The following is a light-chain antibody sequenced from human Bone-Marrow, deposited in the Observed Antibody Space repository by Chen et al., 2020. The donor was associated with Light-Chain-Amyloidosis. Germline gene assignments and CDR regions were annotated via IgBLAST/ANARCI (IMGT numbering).Light chain of an antibody. V-gene: IGKV1-5*03. CDR2: RAS. CDR1: QDIGDW. Sequence: DIRMNPSPSTLSASVGDRVTITCRASQDIGDWLAWFQHKPGRTPNLLIYRASNLESGVPSRFTVSGSGTDFTLTIRSLQPDDFATYFCRLYKSYTFSFGPGTKL. CDR3: RLYKSYTFS. J-gene: IGKJ2*01.